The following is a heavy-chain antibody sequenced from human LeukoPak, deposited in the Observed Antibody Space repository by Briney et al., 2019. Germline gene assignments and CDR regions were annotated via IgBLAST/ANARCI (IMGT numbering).Heavy chain of an antibody. CDR2: IYYSGST. J-gene: IGHJ6*02. Sequence: SETLSLTCTVSGGSISSYYWSWIRQPPGKGLEWIGYIYYSGSTNYNPSLKGRVTISVDTSKNQFSLKLSSVTAADTAVYYCARDRLQYYYYYGMDVWGQGTTVTVSS. CDR1: GGSISSYY. CDR3: ARDRLQYYYYYGMDV. V-gene: IGHV4-59*01. D-gene: IGHD4-11*01.